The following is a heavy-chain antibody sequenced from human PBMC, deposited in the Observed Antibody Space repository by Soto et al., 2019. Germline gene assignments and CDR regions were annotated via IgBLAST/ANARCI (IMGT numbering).Heavy chain of an antibody. D-gene: IGHD3-22*01. V-gene: IGHV3-15*01. Sequence: EVQLVESGGGLVKPGGSLRLSCAASGFTFSNAWMSWVRQAPGKGLEWVGRIKSKTDGGTTDYAAPVKGRFTISRDDSKNTLYLQINSLKTEDTAVYYCTTGHLDYDSSGYFFNWYFDLWGRGTLVTVSS. CDR2: IKSKTDGGTT. J-gene: IGHJ2*01. CDR1: GFTFSNAW. CDR3: TTGHLDYDSSGYFFNWYFDL.